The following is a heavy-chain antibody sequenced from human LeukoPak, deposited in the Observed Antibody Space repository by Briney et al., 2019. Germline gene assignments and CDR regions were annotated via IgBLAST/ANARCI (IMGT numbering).Heavy chain of an antibody. CDR3: VRDRDGYAYYFDY. D-gene: IGHD5-24*01. V-gene: IGHV4-39*02. CDR2: TYYTGSA. CDR1: GGAITSGSYH. Sequence: ASETLSLTCTVSGGAITSGSYHWGWIRQSPGKGLEWIGNTYYTGSAYYRPSLQSRVSISVDTSKKEFSLKLTSVTAADTAVYYCVRDRDGYAYYFDYWGQGALVTVSS. J-gene: IGHJ4*02.